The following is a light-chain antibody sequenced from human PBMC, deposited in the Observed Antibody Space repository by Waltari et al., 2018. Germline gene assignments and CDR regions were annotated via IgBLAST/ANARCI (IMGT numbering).Light chain of an antibody. CDR2: DAS. V-gene: IGKV1-33*01. J-gene: IGKJ5*01. Sequence: IRMTQSPSSLSASTGDRVTITCQASQGINNFLNWYQQRPGKAPDLLIYDASNLETGVPSRFSGSGSGTDFTFTISSVQPEDIATYYCQQHYSLPITFGQGTRLEIK. CDR3: QQHYSLPIT. CDR1: QGINNF.